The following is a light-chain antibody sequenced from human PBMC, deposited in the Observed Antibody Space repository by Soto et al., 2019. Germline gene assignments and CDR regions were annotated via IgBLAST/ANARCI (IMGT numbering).Light chain of an antibody. CDR2: EVS. Sequence: DVVLTQTPLSLSVTPGQPASISCKSSQSLLHSDGEPYLYWYLQKPGQPPQLLIYEVSNRFSVVLDMXSGSGSGTDFTLKISRVEAEDVGVYYCMQSIQVPFTFGQGTRLEMK. V-gene: IGKV2D-29*01. J-gene: IGKJ5*01. CDR1: QSLLHSDGEPY. CDR3: MQSIQVPFT.